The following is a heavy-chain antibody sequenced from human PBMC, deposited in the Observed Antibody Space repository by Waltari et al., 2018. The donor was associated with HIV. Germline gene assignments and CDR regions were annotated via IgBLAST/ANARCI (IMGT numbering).Heavy chain of an antibody. D-gene: IGHD2-15*01. J-gene: IGHJ6*02. CDR1: SATLG. CDR2: ISYDGSNK. Sequence: QVPTVTFGAALAQRRSPLPPCFDPPSATLGMHWCSQAPGRGLEWVAVISYDGSNKYDADSVKGRFTSSRDNSNNMLYLQMSRLRPEDTAVYYCARDLAPSGELYYYYGMDVWGQGTTVTVSS. CDR3: ARDLAPSGELYYYYGMDV. V-gene: IGHV3-30*03.